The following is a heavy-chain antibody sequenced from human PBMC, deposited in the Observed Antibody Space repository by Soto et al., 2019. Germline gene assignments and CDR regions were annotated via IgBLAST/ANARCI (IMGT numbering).Heavy chain of an antibody. V-gene: IGHV3-23*01. D-gene: IGHD1-26*01. J-gene: IGHJ3*02. CDR2: ISGSGGGT. CDR1: GFNFSTSA. Sequence: EVQLLESGGGLVQPGGSLRLSCAASGFNFSTSAMHWVRQAPGKGLEWVSTISGSGGGTFYADSVKGRFTISRDNPKDTLYMQQNNLRAEDTAIFYCARGLWDISVTEAFDMWGQGTMVTVSS. CDR3: ARGLWDISVTEAFDM.